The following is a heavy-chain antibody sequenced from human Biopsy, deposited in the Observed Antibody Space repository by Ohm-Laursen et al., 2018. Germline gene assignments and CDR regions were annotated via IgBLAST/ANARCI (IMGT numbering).Heavy chain of an antibody. CDR1: GFTFSSYG. CDR2: ISHDGSVK. J-gene: IGHJ4*02. Sequence: SLRFSCSASGFTFSSYGMQWVRQAPGKGLEWVAVISHDGSVKHYADSVKGRFTISRDNAKNTLFLQMNSLRAEDTAVYYCAKEETAYSSTSLDYWGQGTLVTVSS. V-gene: IGHV3-30*18. CDR3: AKEETAYSSTSLDY. D-gene: IGHD6-13*01.